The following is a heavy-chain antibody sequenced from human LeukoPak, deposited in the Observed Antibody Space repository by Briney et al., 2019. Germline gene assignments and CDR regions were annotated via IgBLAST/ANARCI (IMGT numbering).Heavy chain of an antibody. Sequence: SSETLSLTCTVSVFSISSYYWSWKRQPAGKGLEWIGRIYTSGSTNYSPSFKSRVTMSVDTSKNQFYLKLSSVTAADTAVYYCARERVNCPSFDYWGQGTLVTVSS. CDR2: IYTSGST. CDR3: ARERVNCPSFDY. J-gene: IGHJ4*02. V-gene: IGHV4-4*07. D-gene: IGHD1-20*01. CDR1: VFSISSYY.